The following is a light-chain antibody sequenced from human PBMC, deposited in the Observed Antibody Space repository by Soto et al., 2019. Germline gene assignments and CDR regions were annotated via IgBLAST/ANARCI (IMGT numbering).Light chain of an antibody. CDR1: TGAVTSDYY. J-gene: IGLJ2*01. V-gene: IGLV7-43*01. CDR3: LLYYGGARGV. CDR2: STS. Sequence: QAVVTQEPSLTVSPGGTVTLTCASSTGAVTSDYYPNWFQQKPGQAPRALIYSTSKKYSWTPARFSASLLGGKAALTLSGVLPDEQGEYFCLLYYGGARGVFGGGTQLTVL.